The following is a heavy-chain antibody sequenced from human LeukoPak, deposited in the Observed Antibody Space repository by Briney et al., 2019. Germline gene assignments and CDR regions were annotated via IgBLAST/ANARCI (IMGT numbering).Heavy chain of an antibody. CDR2: INPSGGST. CDR1: GYTFTTYY. Sequence: ASVKVSCKASGYTFTTYYMHWVRQASGQGLQWMGIINPSGGSTSYAQKFQGRVTMTRDTSTSTVYMELSSLRSDDTAIYYCARSVKMPTIVHWGQGTLVTVSS. J-gene: IGHJ4*02. CDR3: ARSVKMPTIVH. V-gene: IGHV1-46*03. D-gene: IGHD5-24*01.